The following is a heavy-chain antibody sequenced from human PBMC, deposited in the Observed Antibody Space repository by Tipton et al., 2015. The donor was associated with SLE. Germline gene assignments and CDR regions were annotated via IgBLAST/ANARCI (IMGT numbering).Heavy chain of an antibody. CDR2: ISDSEIT. J-gene: IGHJ5*02. D-gene: IGHD4-17*01. Sequence: LRLSCAVYGGSFSGYYWNWIRQPPGKGLEWIGEISDSEITDYNPSLKSRVNISADTSKNQFSLRLTSVTAADTAVYYCVRGLGEIDYGDYGDLWGQGTLVTVSS. CDR3: VRGLGEIDYGDYGDL. V-gene: IGHV4-34*01. CDR1: GGSFSGYY.